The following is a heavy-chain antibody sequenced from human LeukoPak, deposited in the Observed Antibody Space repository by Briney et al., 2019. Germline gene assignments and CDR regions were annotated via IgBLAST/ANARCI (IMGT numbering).Heavy chain of an antibody. CDR3: ARADCSGSACYLRHSWFDP. J-gene: IGHJ5*02. V-gene: IGHV3-21*06. Sequence: GGSLRLSCAASGFTLSTFDMNWVRQAPGKGLEWVSSISTSSRYIYYRDSVKGRFTISRDDAKNSLYLQMNSLTVEDTAAYYCARADCSGSACYLRHSWFDPWGQGTLVTVSS. CDR2: ISTSSRYI. D-gene: IGHD2-15*01. CDR1: GFTLSTFD.